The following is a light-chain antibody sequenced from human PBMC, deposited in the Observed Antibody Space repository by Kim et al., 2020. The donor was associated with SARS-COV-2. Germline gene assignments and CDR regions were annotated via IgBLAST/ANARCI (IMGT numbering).Light chain of an antibody. CDR2: SNN. Sequence: GKRVTDSCSGSTSNIGSNNVNWYHHLPGTAPKLLIYSNNQRPSGVPDRFSGSKSDTSASLAISGLQSEDEADYYCAAWDDSLNGWVFGGGTQLTVL. CDR3: AAWDDSLNGWV. CDR1: TSNIGSNN. J-gene: IGLJ3*02. V-gene: IGLV1-44*01.